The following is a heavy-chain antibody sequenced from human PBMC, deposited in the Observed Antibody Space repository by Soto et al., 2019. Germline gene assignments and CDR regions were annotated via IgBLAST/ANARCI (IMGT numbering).Heavy chain of an antibody. Sequence: QVQLVQSGAEVKKPGSSVKVSCKASGGTFSSYAISWVRQAPGQGLEWMGGIIPIFGTANYAQKFQGRVTITADESTSTAYMELSSLRSEDTAVYYCARERITIFGVVISRTDYYYYGMDVWGQGTTDTVSS. J-gene: IGHJ6*02. CDR2: IIPIFGTA. CDR3: ARERITIFGVVISRTDYYYYGMDV. D-gene: IGHD3-3*01. V-gene: IGHV1-69*01. CDR1: GGTFSSYA.